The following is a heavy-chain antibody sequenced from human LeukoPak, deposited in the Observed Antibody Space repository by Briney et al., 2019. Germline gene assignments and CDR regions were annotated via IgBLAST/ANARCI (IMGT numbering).Heavy chain of an antibody. J-gene: IGHJ4*02. D-gene: IGHD3-16*02. V-gene: IGHV4-34*01. CDR1: GGSFSGYY. Sequence: SETLSLTCAVYGGSFSGYYWSWIRQPPGKGLEWIGEINHSGSTNYNPSLKSRVTISVDTSKNQFSLKLSSVTAADTAVYYCAREPMITFGGVIVSPHYYSDYWGQGTLVTVSS. CDR2: INHSGST. CDR3: AREPMITFGGVIVSPHYYSDY.